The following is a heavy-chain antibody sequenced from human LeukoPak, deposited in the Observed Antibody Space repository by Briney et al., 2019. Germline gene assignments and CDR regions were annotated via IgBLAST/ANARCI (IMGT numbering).Heavy chain of an antibody. J-gene: IGHJ5*02. CDR2: IIPIFGTA. D-gene: IGHD6-19*01. CDR3: ARDRLATRWFDP. V-gene: IGHV1-69*13. CDR1: GGAFSSYA. Sequence: SVKVSCKASGGAFSSYAISWVRQAPGQGLEWMGGIIPIFGTANYAQKFQGRVTITADESTSTAYMELSSLRSEDTAVYYCARDRLATRWFDPWGQGTLVTVSS.